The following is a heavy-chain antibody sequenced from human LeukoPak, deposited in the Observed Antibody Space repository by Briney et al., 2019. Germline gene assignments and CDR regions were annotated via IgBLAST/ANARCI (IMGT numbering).Heavy chain of an antibody. CDR1: GFTFSNHA. J-gene: IGHJ3*02. CDR3: AKDAPYYYDSSGYGGAFDI. Sequence: GGSLRLSCAASGFTFSNHAMTWVRQAPGKGLEWVSTISGSSGNTYYADSVKGRFTISRDNSKNTLYLQINSLRAEDTAVYYCAKDAPYYYDSSGYGGAFDIWGQGTMVTVSS. CDR2: ISGSSGNT. V-gene: IGHV3-23*01. D-gene: IGHD3-22*01.